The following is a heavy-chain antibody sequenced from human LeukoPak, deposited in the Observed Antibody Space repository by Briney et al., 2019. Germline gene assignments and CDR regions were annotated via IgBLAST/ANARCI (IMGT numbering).Heavy chain of an antibody. CDR3: AKRLYDSSGYYPFDY. Sequence: GGSLRLSCAASGFTFSSYAMSWVRQARGMGLEWVSAISGSGGSTYYADSVKGRFTISRDDSKNTLYLQMNSLRAEDTAVYYCAKRLYDSSGYYPFDYWGQGTLVTVSS. D-gene: IGHD3-22*01. J-gene: IGHJ4*02. V-gene: IGHV3-23*01. CDR2: ISGSGGST. CDR1: GFTFSSYA.